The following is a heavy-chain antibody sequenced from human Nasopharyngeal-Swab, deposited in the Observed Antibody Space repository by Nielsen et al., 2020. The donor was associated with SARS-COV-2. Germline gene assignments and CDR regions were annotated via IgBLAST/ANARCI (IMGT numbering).Heavy chain of an antibody. CDR2: VFYTGT. J-gene: IGHJ4*02. CDR3: VRDESGDYLGLPFDS. Sequence: RQALGKGLQWIGTVFYTGTYYNPSLQSRVTISVDTSKNQFSLKLTSVTAADTAVYYCVRDESGDYLGLPFDSWGPGTLVTVSS. D-gene: IGHD4-17*01. V-gene: IGHV4-39*07.